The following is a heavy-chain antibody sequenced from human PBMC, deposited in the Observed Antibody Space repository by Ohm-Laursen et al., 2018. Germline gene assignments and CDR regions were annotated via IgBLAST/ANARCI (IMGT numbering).Heavy chain of an antibody. J-gene: IGHJ4*02. CDR3: AKDMSWDYYGSGTYYNISGRAFDY. D-gene: IGHD3-10*01. Sequence: SLRLSCTASGFTFSSYGMHWVRQAPGKGLEWVSGISWNSGTIGYADSVKGRFTISRDNAKNSLYLQMHSLRAEDTALYYCAKDMSWDYYGSGTYYNISGRAFDYWGQGTLVTVSS. V-gene: IGHV3-9*01. CDR2: ISWNSGTI. CDR1: GFTFSSYG.